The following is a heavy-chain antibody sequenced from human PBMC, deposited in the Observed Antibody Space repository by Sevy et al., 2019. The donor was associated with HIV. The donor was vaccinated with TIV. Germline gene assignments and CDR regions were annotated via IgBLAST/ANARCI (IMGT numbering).Heavy chain of an antibody. CDR2: IKQDGSEK. CDR1: GFTFSSYW. D-gene: IGHD3-22*01. V-gene: IGHV3-7*01. J-gene: IGHJ4*02. Sequence: GGSLRLSCAASGFTFSSYWMSWVRQAPGKGLEWVANIKQDGSEKYYVDSVKGRFTVSRDNAKNSLYLQMNSLGAEDTAVYYCASPSSGYYPFDYWGQGTLVTVSS. CDR3: ASPSSGYYPFDY.